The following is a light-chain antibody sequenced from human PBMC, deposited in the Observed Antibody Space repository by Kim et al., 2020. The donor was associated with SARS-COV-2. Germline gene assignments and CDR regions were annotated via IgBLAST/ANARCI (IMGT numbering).Light chain of an antibody. CDR1: QSVSSGY. J-gene: IGKJ2*01. V-gene: IGKV3-20*01. Sequence: LSPGERVTLSCGASQSVSSGYLAWYQQKPGQAPRLLIYGASSRATGIPDRFSGSGSGTDFTLTISRLEPEDFAVYYCQQYGSSPYTFGQGTKLEI. CDR3: QQYGSSPYT. CDR2: GAS.